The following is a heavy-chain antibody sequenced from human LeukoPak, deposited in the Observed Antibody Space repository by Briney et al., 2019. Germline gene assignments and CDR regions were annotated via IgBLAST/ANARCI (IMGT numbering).Heavy chain of an antibody. CDR3: ARDHRYCSSTSCSPFDY. V-gene: IGHV1-18*01. D-gene: IGHD2-2*01. Sequence: ASVKVSXKASGYTFTSYGISWVRQAPGQGLEWMGWISAYNGNTNYAQKLQGRVTMTTDTSTSTAYMELRSLRSDDTAVYYCARDHRYCSSTSCSPFDYWGQGTLVTVSS. CDR1: GYTFTSYG. J-gene: IGHJ4*02. CDR2: ISAYNGNT.